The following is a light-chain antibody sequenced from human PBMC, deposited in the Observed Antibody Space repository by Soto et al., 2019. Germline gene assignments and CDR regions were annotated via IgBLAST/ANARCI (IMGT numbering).Light chain of an antibody. CDR1: SSDVGGSIF. V-gene: IGLV2-14*01. J-gene: IGLJ1*01. CDR3: SSYTSSSTRHV. Sequence: QSALTQPASVSGSPGQAITISCTGTSSDVGGSIFVSWYQQYPGKAPKLMIFEVSHRPSGVSNRFSGSRSGNTASLTISGLQAEDEADYYCSSYTSSSTRHVFGTGTKVTVL. CDR2: EVS.